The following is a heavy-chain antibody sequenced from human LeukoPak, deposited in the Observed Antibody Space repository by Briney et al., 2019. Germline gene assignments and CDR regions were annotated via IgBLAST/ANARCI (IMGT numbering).Heavy chain of an antibody. J-gene: IGHJ6*03. V-gene: IGHV1-2*02. CDR1: GYTFTGYY. D-gene: IGHD3-3*01. CDR3: ARARYETRIWPKSRYDYYHYMDV. Sequence: ASVKVSCKASGYTFTGYYMHWVRQAPGQGLEWMGWINPNSGGTNYAQKFQGRVTMTRDTSISTAYMELSSLRSEDMAVYYCARARYETRIWPKSRYDYYHYMDVWGEGTTVTVSS. CDR2: INPNSGGT.